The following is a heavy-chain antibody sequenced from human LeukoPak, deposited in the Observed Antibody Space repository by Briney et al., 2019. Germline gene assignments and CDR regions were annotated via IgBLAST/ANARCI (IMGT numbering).Heavy chain of an antibody. Sequence: PSETLSLTCTVSGGSISSSSYYWGWIRQPPGKGLEWIGSIYYSGSTYYNPSLKSRVTISVDTSKNQFSLKLSSVTAADTAVYYCARLTYGGYSAWLDYWGQGTLVTVSS. D-gene: IGHD5-12*01. J-gene: IGHJ4*02. V-gene: IGHV4-39*01. CDR1: GGSISSSSYY. CDR2: IYYSGST. CDR3: ARLTYGGYSAWLDY.